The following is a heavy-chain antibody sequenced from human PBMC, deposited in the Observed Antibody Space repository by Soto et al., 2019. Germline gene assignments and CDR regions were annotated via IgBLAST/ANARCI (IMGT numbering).Heavy chain of an antibody. Sequence: SETLSLTCTVSGVSISSYYWSWIRQPPGKGLEWIGYIYYSGSTNYNPSLKSRVTISVDTSKNQFSLKLSSVTAADTAVYYCARGYCSSTSCYEGYYYYYMDVWGKGTTVTVSS. J-gene: IGHJ6*03. V-gene: IGHV4-59*01. CDR2: IYYSGST. CDR1: GVSISSYY. CDR3: ARGYCSSTSCYEGYYYYYMDV. D-gene: IGHD2-2*01.